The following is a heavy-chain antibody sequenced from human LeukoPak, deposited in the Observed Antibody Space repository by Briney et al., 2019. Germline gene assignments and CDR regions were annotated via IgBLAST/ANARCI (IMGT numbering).Heavy chain of an antibody. Sequence: GGSLRLSCAVSGITLSNYGMSWVRQAPGKGLEWVAGISDSGGSTNYADSVKGRFTISRDNSKNTLYLQMNSLRAEDTAVYYCSIRIAASDFDYWGQGTLVTVSS. D-gene: IGHD6-13*01. J-gene: IGHJ4*02. CDR3: SIRIAASDFDY. CDR1: GITLSNYG. V-gene: IGHV3-23*01. CDR2: ISDSGGST.